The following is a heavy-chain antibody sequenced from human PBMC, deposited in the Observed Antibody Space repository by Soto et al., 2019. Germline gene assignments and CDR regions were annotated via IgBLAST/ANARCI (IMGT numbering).Heavy chain of an antibody. D-gene: IGHD3-10*01. J-gene: IGHJ6*02. V-gene: IGHV3-30*18. CDR3: AKDGFKAYYYYGMDV. CDR1: GFTFSSYG. CDR2: ISYDGSNK. Sequence: PGGSLRLSXAASGFTFSSYGMHWVRQAPGKGLEWVAVISYDGSNKYYADSVKGRFTISRDNSKNTLYLQMNSLRAEDTAVYYCAKDGFKAYYYYGMDVWGQGTTVTVSS.